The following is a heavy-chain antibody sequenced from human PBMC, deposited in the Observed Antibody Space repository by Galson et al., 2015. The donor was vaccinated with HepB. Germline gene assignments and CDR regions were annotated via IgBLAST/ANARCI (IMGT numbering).Heavy chain of an antibody. CDR3: ASGEQLVREYYFDY. D-gene: IGHD6-13*01. CDR2: ISYDGSNK. Sequence: SLRLSCAASGFTFSSYGMHWVRQAPGKGLEWVAVISYDGSNKYYADSVKGRFTISRDNSKNTLYLQMNSLRAEDTAVYYCASGEQLVREYYFDYWGQGTLVTVSS. J-gene: IGHJ4*02. V-gene: IGHV3-30*03. CDR1: GFTFSSYG.